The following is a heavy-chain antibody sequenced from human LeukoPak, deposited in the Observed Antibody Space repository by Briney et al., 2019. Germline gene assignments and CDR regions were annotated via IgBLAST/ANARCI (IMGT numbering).Heavy chain of an antibody. J-gene: IGHJ6*03. CDR2: IHPEDSYA. CDR3: ARQNHYYYYMDV. Sequence: ASVKVSCKASGYTFTSYGISWVRQVPGKGLEWIGVIHPEDSYARYNPAFEGQVTLSVDESTNTAHLQLSSLKASDTAIYYCARQNHYYYYMDVWGRGTTVLVSS. V-gene: IGHV5-51*01. CDR1: GYTFTSYG.